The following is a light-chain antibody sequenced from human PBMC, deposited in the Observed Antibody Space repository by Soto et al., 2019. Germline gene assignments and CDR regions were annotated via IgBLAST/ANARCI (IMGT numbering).Light chain of an antibody. CDR2: DAA. Sequence: DIVLTQSPATLSLSPGDRATLSCRASQSVGTSLAWYKQQPGQAPRLLIHDAAYRASGIPERFSGSGSGTAFSLSISSLEPDDCAVYYCQHRSSWPRSFGRGTKVEV. CDR3: QHRSSWPRS. V-gene: IGKV3-11*01. J-gene: IGKJ1*01. CDR1: QSVGTS.